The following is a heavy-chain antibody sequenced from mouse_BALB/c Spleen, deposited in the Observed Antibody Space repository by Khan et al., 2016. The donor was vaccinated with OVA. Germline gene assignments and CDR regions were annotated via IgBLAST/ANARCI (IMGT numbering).Heavy chain of an antibody. CDR1: GFTFSTYA. CDR3: AGNLTGSFAY. D-gene: IGHD4-1*01. V-gene: IGHV5-6*01. Sequence: EVQLQESGGDLVKPGGSLRLSCAASGFTFSTYAMSWVRQPPDKRLEWVATINSDGYYTYYPDTVKGRFTISRNNAKNTLYLQMSSLKSEDTAIDYCAGNLTGSFAYWGQGTLVTVSA. CDR2: INSDGYYT. J-gene: IGHJ3*01.